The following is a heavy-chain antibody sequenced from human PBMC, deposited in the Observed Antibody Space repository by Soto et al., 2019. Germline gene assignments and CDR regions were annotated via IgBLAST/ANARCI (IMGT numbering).Heavy chain of an antibody. CDR1: GGSFSVYY. Sequence: PSETLSLTCAVYGGSFSVYYWSWIRQPPGEGLEWIGEINHSGSTNYNPSLKSRVTISVDTSKNQFSLKLSSVTAADTAVYYCARELFGRSVWFDPWGQGTLVTVSS. V-gene: IGHV4-34*01. D-gene: IGHD3-10*01. J-gene: IGHJ5*02. CDR3: ARELFGRSVWFDP. CDR2: INHSGST.